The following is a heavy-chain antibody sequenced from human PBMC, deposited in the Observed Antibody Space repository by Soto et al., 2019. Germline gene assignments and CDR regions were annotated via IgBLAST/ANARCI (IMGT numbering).Heavy chain of an antibody. V-gene: IGHV1-2*02. D-gene: IGHD5-18*01. CDR2: INPNSGGT. J-gene: IGHJ4*02. CDR1: GYTFTGYY. Sequence: ASVKVSCKASGYTFTGYYMHWVRQAPGQGLEWMGWINPNSGGTNYAQKFQGRVTMTRDTSISTAYMELSRLRSDDTAVYYCARESYSYGYMFGYRGQGTLVTVSS. CDR3: ARESYSYGYMFGY.